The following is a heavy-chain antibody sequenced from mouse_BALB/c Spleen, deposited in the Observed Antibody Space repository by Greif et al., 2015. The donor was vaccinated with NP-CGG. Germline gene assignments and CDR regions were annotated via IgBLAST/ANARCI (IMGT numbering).Heavy chain of an antibody. CDR3: ARQVTTGY. D-gene: IGHD2-2*01. CDR2: ILPGSGST. J-gene: IGHJ2*01. CDR1: GYTFSSYW. V-gene: IGHV1-9*01. Sequence: QVQLQQSGAELMKPGASVKISCKATGYTFSSYWIEWVKQRPGHGLEWIGEILPGSGSTNYNEKFKGKATFPADTSSNXAYMQLSSLTSEDSAVYSFARQVTTGYWGQGTTLTVSS.